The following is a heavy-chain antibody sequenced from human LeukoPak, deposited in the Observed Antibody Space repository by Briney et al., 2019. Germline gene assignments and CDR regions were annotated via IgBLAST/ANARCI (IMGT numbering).Heavy chain of an antibody. CDR2: IYYSGST. J-gene: IGHJ4*02. D-gene: IGHD5-12*01. CDR3: ARGVDIVAPLLDY. CDR1: GGSISSYY. Sequence: LETLSLTCTVSGGSISSYYWSWIRQPPGKGLEWIGYIYYSGSTNYNPSLKSRVTISVDTSKNQFSLKLSSVTAADTAVYYCARGVDIVAPLLDYWGQGTLVTVSS. V-gene: IGHV4-59*12.